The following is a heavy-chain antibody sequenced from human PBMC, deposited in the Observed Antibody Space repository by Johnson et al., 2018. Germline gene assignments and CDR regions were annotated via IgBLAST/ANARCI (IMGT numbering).Heavy chain of an antibody. CDR2: IIPIFGTA. J-gene: IGHJ3*02. CDR3: ARVGGGNYAFDI. D-gene: IGHD4-23*01. CDR1: GGTFSSYA. Sequence: QVQLVQSGAEVKKPGSSVKVSCKASGGTFSSYAISWVRQAPGQGLEWMGGIIPIFGTANYAQKFQGRVTMTRDTSTSTVYRGLSSLRSEDTAVYSRARVGGGNYAFDIWGQGTMVTVSS. V-gene: IGHV1-69*06.